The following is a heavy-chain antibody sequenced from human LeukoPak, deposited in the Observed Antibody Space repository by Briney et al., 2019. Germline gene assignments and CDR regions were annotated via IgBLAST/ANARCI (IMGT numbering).Heavy chain of an antibody. Sequence: SETLSLTCTVSGGSISSYYWTWIRQPPGKGLEWIGYIYYSGSTNYNPSLESRVTISVDTSKNQFSLKLSSVTAADTAVYYCARFVVVPAAIGYAFDIWGQGTMVTVSS. CDR2: IYYSGST. CDR3: ARFVVVPAAIGYAFDI. CDR1: GGSISSYY. V-gene: IGHV4-59*01. J-gene: IGHJ3*02. D-gene: IGHD2-2*01.